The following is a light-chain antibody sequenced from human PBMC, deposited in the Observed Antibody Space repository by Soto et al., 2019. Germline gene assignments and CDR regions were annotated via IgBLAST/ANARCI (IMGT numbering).Light chain of an antibody. CDR1: SSNIGARYD. V-gene: IGLV1-40*01. CDR3: QSYDSSLSGGV. Sequence: QSVLTQPPSVSGAPGQRVTISCTGSSSNIGARYDVHWYQHLPGTAPKLLIYGDINRPSGVPDRLSGSKSGTSASLAITGLQAEDEADYYCQSYDSSLSGGVFGTGTKVTVL. CDR2: GDI. J-gene: IGLJ1*01.